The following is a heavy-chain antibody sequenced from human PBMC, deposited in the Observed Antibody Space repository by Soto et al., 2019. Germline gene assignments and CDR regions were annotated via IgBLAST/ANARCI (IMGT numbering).Heavy chain of an antibody. D-gene: IGHD2-2*01. Sequence: SETLSLTCSVNGGSLSGDYWSWIRQSPGKGLEWIGEINNRGSSGYNPSLKSRVTLSIDPSMNHVSLYLTSVTAAATAVYSRETSDTRKSLYGWDVWGQGSAVTVSS. V-gene: IGHV4-34*01. CDR1: GGSLSGDY. J-gene: IGHJ6*02. CDR2: INNRGSS. CDR3: ETSDTRKSLYGWDV.